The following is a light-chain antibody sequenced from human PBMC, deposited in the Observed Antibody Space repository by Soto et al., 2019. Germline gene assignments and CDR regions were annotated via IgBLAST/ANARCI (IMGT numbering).Light chain of an antibody. CDR3: QQYASSPPYT. J-gene: IGKJ2*01. Sequence: EIVLTQSPGTLSLSPGERATLSCRASQSVSSSYLAWYQQKPGQAPRLLIYGASSWATGIPDRFSGSGSGTDFTLIVSRLAPEDFAVYYCQQYASSPPYTFGQGTELEI. V-gene: IGKV3-20*01. CDR2: GAS. CDR1: QSVSSSY.